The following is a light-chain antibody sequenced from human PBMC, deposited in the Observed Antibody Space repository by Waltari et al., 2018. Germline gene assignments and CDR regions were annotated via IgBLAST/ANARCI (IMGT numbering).Light chain of an antibody. CDR3: QQYNTYLYT. CDR1: QSISTW. CDR2: KAS. J-gene: IGKJ2*01. Sequence: DIQMTQSPSNLSASVGDRVTITCRASQSISTWLAWYQQKPGKAPKLLIYKASNLKSGVPSRFSGSGSGTEFTLTISSLQPDDFATYYCQQYNTYLYTFGQGTKLEIK. V-gene: IGKV1-5*03.